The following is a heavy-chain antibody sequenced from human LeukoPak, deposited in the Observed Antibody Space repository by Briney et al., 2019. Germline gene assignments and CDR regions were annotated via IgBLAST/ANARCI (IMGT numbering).Heavy chain of an antibody. CDR3: ARGRPVTGSFYFDY. J-gene: IGHJ4*02. D-gene: IGHD1-26*01. CDR1: GGSISGYF. Sequence: PSETLSLTCTVSGGSISGYFWSWIRQPSGKGLEWIGYIHASGSINQSPSLKSRVTISVDTSKNQFSLKLTSVTAADTAVYYCARGRPVTGSFYFDYWGQGTLVTVSS. CDR2: IHASGSI. V-gene: IGHV4-59*01.